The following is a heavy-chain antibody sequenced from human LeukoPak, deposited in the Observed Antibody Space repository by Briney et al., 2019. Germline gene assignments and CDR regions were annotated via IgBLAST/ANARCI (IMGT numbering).Heavy chain of an antibody. CDR1: GGSISSYY. J-gene: IGHJ4*02. D-gene: IGHD2-2*01. Sequence: SETLSLTCTVSGGSISSYYWSWIRQPPGKGLEWIGYIYYSGSTNYNPSLKSRVTISVDTSQNQFSLKLSSVTAADTAVYYCARRGSSSTGFDYWGQGTLVTVSS. V-gene: IGHV4-59*08. CDR2: IYYSGST. CDR3: ARRGSSSTGFDY.